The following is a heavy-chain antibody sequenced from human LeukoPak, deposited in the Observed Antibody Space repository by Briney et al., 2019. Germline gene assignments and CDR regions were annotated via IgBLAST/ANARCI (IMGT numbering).Heavy chain of an antibody. V-gene: IGHV3-33*01. D-gene: IGHD3-22*01. Sequence: GGSLRLSCAASGFTLSSYGMQWVRQAPGKGLEWVAAIWNDGSEKYYADSVKGRFTISRDNSKDTLYLQMNSLRDDDTAVYYCARDVSSGYLGFDYWGQGTLVTVSS. CDR2: IWNDGSEK. J-gene: IGHJ4*02. CDR1: GFTLSSYG. CDR3: ARDVSSGYLGFDY.